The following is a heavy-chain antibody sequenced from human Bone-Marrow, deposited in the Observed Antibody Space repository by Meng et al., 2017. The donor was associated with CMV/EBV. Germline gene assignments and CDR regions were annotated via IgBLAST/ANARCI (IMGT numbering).Heavy chain of an antibody. J-gene: IGHJ4*02. CDR1: GFTFSDYY. CDR3: ARGSGCSSTSCYAFDY. D-gene: IGHD2-2*01. V-gene: IGHV3-11*04. CDR2: ISSSTGSTI. Sequence: GESLKISCAASGFTFSDYYMSWIRQAPGKGLEWISYISSSTGSTIYYADSVKGRFTISRDNAKNSLYLQMNSLRAEDTAVYYCARGSGCSSTSCYAFDYWGQGTLVTVSS.